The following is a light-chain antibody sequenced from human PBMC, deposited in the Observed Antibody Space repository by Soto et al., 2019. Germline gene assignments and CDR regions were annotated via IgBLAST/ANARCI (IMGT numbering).Light chain of an antibody. CDR3: QQYYSTPLT. CDR1: QSVLYSSTNKNY. CDR2: WAS. V-gene: IGKV4-1*01. J-gene: IGKJ4*01. Sequence: DIVMTQSPDSLAVSLGERATINCKSSQSVLYSSTNKNYLSWYQQKPGQPPKLLIYWASTRESGVPDRFSGSGSGTDFTLTISSLQAEDVAVYYCQQYYSTPLTFXGGTKVDIK.